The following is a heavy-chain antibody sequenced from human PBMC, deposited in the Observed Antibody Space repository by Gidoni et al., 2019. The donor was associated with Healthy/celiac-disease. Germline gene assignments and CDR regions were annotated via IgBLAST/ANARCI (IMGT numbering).Heavy chain of an antibody. CDR2: IRGSGGST. D-gene: IGHD2-2*01. CDR1: GFTFSTYA. Sequence: EVQLLESGGGLVPPGGSLSLSCSASGFTFSTYAMSWVRQAPGKGLEWVSAIRGSGGSTYYADSVKGRFTISRDNSKNTLYLQMNSLRAEDTAVYYCAKGGGGVVPAATTPFDPWGQGTLVTVSS. J-gene: IGHJ5*02. V-gene: IGHV3-23*01. CDR3: AKGGGGVVPAATTPFDP.